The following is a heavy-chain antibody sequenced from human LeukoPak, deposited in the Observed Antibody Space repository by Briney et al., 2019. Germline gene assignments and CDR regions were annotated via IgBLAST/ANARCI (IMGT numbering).Heavy chain of an antibody. CDR2: IYSSGST. CDR3: ARHAALVEMATISYFDY. Sequence: PSETLSLTCTVSGGSISSSSYYWGWIRQPAGKGLEWIGRIYSSGSTNYNPSLKSRVTISVDTSKNQFSLKLSSVTAADTAVYYCARHAALVEMATISYFDYWGQGTLVTVSS. V-gene: IGHV4-61*02. J-gene: IGHJ4*02. CDR1: GGSISSSSYY. D-gene: IGHD5-24*01.